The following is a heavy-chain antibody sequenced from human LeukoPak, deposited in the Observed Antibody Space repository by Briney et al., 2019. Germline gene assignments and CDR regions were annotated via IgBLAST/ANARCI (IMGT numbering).Heavy chain of an antibody. V-gene: IGHV1-69*01. CDR2: IIPIFGTA. Sequence: ASVKVSCKASGGTFSSYAISWVRQAPGQGLEWMGGIIPIFGTANYAQKFQGRVTITADESTSTAYMELSSLRSEDTAVYYCARWIRGYSNGYFGYWGQGTLVTVSS. D-gene: IGHD5-18*01. CDR1: GGTFSSYA. CDR3: ARWIRGYSNGYFGY. J-gene: IGHJ4*02.